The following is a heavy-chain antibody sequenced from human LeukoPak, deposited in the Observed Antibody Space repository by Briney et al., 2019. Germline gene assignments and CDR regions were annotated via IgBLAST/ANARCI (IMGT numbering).Heavy chain of an antibody. CDR1: VYTFTSYG. D-gene: IGHD3-16*02. J-gene: IGHJ4*02. CDR2: ISAYNGNT. Sequence: ASVKVSPKASVYTFTSYGISWGRQAPGQGPEGRGWISAYNGNTNYAQKIQGRVTMTTDTSTSTAYMELRSLRSDDTAVYYCARVVMITFGGVIGQLYHFDYWGQGTLVTVSS. V-gene: IGHV1-18*01. CDR3: ARVVMITFGGVIGQLYHFDY.